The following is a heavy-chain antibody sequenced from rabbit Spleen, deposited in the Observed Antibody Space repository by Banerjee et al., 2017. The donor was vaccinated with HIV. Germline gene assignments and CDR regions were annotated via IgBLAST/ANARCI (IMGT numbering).Heavy chain of an antibody. CDR1: GTVFINDYY. J-gene: IGHJ6*01. Sequence: QQQLEKSGGGRVNPAGTLPLTCKASGTVFINDYYMCWVRQATGKGLEWIGCIDNGDGSTYYASWVNGRFSISRSTSLNTVTLQMTSLTAADTATYFCARYDNSIGDLDLWGPGTLVTVS. CDR3: ARYDNSIGDLDL. V-gene: IGHV1S43*01. D-gene: IGHD2-1*01. CDR2: IDNGDGST.